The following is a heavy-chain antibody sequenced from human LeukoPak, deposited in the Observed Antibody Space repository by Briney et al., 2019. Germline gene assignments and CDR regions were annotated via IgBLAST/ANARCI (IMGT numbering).Heavy chain of an antibody. V-gene: IGHV3-11*04. CDR3: ARDSFYYASHD. CDR1: GFTFSDYY. J-gene: IGHJ4*02. Sequence: GGSLRLSCLASGFTFSDYYMTWVRQTPGKGLEWVSYISGSGTTMYYADSVKGRFTVSRDNARNSLFLQMNSLRAEDTAVYYCARDSFYYASHDWGQGILVTVSS. CDR2: ISGSGTTM. D-gene: IGHD3-10*01.